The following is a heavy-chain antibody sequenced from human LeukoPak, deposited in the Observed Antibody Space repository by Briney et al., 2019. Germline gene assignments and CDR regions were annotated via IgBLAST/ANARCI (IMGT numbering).Heavy chain of an antibody. Sequence: SETMSLTCAVYGGSFSGYYWSWIRQPPGKGLEWIGEINHSGSTNSNPSLKSRVTISVDTSKNQFSLKLSSVTAADTAVYYCARRLLGYCSGGGCYSGYFQHWGQGTLVTVSS. CDR2: INHSGST. J-gene: IGHJ1*01. CDR3: ARRLLGYCSGGGCYSGYFQH. V-gene: IGHV4-34*01. D-gene: IGHD2-15*01. CDR1: GGSFSGYY.